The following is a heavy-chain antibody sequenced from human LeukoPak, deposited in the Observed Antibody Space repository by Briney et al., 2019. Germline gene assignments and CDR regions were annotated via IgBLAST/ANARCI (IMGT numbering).Heavy chain of an antibody. CDR2: IYSDGSIT. V-gene: IGHV3-74*01. J-gene: IGHJ6*02. CDR3: ARTGVPYAMDV. Sequence: GGSLRLSCAASGFTFSSYWMHWVRHAPGKGLVWVSRIYSDGSITIYADSVKGRFTISRDNAKNTLYLQMNSLRADDTAMYYCARTGVPYAMDVWGQGTTVTVS. CDR1: GFTFSSYW. D-gene: IGHD1-1*01.